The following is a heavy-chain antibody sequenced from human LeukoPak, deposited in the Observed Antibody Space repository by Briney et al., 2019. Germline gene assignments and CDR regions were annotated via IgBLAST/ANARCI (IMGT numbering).Heavy chain of an antibody. CDR3: ARVQDGYSIA. J-gene: IGHJ5*02. D-gene: IGHD5-18*01. V-gene: IGHV3-21*01. Sequence: GGSLRLSCAASGFTFSNYNVNWVRQAPGKGLEWVSFISSSSGYIYHADSVKGRFTVSRDNAKISLYLQMNSLRAEDTAVYYCARVQDGYSIAWGQGTLVTVSS. CDR2: ISSSSGYI. CDR1: GFTFSNYN.